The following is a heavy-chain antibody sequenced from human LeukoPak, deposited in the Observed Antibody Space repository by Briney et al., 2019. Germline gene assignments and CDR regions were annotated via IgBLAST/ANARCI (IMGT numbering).Heavy chain of an antibody. CDR1: GFTVSSNY. J-gene: IGHJ5*02. V-gene: IGHV3-53*01. Sequence: PGGSLRLSCAASGFTVSSNYMSWVRQAPGKGLEWVSVIYSDGSTYYADSVKGRFTISRDNSKNTLYLQMNSLRAEDTAVYYCARDMSGYSGYDWFDPWGQGTLVTVSS. D-gene: IGHD5-12*01. CDR3: ARDMSGYSGYDWFDP. CDR2: IYSDGST.